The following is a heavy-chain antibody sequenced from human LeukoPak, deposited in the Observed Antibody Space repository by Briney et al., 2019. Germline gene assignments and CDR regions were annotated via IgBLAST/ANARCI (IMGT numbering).Heavy chain of an antibody. D-gene: IGHD2-2*01. CDR2: ISYDGSNK. CDR3: AKDGFSSGSSTLDV. J-gene: IGHJ6*04. CDR1: GFTFSSYA. Sequence: HPGGSLRLSCAASGFTFSSYAMHWVRQAPGKGLEWVTIISYDGSNKYYADSVKGRFTISRDNSKNTLYLQMNSLRAEDTAVYYCAKDGFSSGSSTLDVWGKGTTVTISS. V-gene: IGHV3-30*04.